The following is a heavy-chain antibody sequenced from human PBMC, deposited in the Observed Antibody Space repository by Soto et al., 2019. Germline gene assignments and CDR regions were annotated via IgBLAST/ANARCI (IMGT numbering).Heavy chain of an antibody. J-gene: IGHJ4*02. D-gene: IGHD5-12*01. CDR3: ASGSLDSGYDFFDY. CDR2: IYYSGST. Sequence: PSETLSLTCTVSGGSISSGGHYWSWIRQHPGKGLEWIGYIYYSGSTYYNPSLKSRVTISVDTSKNQFSLKLSSVTAADTAVYYCASGSLDSGYDFFDYRGQGTLVTVSS. CDR1: GGSISSGGHY. V-gene: IGHV4-31*03.